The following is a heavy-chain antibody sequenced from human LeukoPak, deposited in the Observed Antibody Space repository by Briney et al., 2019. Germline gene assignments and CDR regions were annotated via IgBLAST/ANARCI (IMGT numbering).Heavy chain of an antibody. D-gene: IGHD2/OR15-2a*01. V-gene: IGHV3-21*04. CDR2: ISSSSSYI. CDR1: GFTFSSYS. Sequence: GGSLRLSCAASGFTFSSYSMNWVRQAPGKGLEWVSSISSSSSYIYYADSVKGRFAISRDNSKNTLYLQMNSLRAEDTAVYYCAKCFSTGRPRDFQHWGQGTLVTVSS. J-gene: IGHJ1*01. CDR3: AKCFSTGRPRDFQH.